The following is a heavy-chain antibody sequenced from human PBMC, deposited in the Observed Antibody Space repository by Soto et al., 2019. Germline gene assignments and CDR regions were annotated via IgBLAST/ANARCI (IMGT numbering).Heavy chain of an antibody. D-gene: IGHD1-7*01. CDR3: ARVMDWNYVYYIKYYYYGMDV. Sequence: QVQLVQSGAEVKKPGASVKVSCKASGYTFTSYGISWVRQAPGQGLEWMGWISAYNGNTNYAQKLQGRVTMTTDTSTSTAYMELRSMRSDDTAVYYCARVMDWNYVYYIKYYYYGMDVWGQGTTVTVSS. J-gene: IGHJ6*02. CDR1: GYTFTSYG. CDR2: ISAYNGNT. V-gene: IGHV1-18*01.